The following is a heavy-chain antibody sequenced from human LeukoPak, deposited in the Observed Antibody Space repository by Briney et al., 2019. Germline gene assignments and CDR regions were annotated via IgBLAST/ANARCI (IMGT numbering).Heavy chain of an antibody. CDR2: ISGSGGST. CDR1: GFTFSNYA. Sequence: GGSLRLSCAASGFTFSNYAMSWVRQAPGKGLEWVSAISGSGGSTYYADSVKGRFTISRDNSKNTLYLQMNSLRAEDTAVYYCAKDRTVDLDAFDIWGQGTMVTVSS. J-gene: IGHJ3*02. V-gene: IGHV3-23*01. D-gene: IGHD4-23*01. CDR3: AKDRTVDLDAFDI.